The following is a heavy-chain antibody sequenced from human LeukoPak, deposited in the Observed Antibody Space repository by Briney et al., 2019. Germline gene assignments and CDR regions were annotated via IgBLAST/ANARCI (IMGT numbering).Heavy chain of an antibody. J-gene: IGHJ4*02. CDR1: GFTFNNYS. Sequence: GGSLRLSCAASGFTFNNYSMNWVRQAPGKGLEWVSSIKSSASYIYYADSVKGRFTISRDNAKNSLYLQMNSLRVEDTAVYYCVCLGLGGLSLDWGQGTLVTVSS. CDR3: VCLGLGGLSLD. CDR2: IKSSASYI. V-gene: IGHV3-21*01. D-gene: IGHD3-16*01.